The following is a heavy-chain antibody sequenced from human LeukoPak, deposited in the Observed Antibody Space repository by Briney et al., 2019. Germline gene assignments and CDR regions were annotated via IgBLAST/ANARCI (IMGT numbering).Heavy chain of an antibody. CDR2: ISSSGSTI. D-gene: IGHD5-24*01. Sequence: TGGSLRLSCAASGFTFSSYSMNWVRQAPGKGLEWVSYISSSGSTIYYADSVKGRFTISRDNAKNSLYLQMNSLRAEDTAVYYCASQPEVANDAFDIWGQGTMVTVSS. J-gene: IGHJ3*02. CDR3: ASQPEVANDAFDI. V-gene: IGHV3-48*04. CDR1: GFTFSSYS.